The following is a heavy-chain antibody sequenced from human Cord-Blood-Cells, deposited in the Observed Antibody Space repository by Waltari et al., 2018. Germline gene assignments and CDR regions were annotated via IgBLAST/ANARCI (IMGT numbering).Heavy chain of an antibody. CDR3: ARLQSIMVQGVITPPDAFDI. V-gene: IGHV1-69*01. CDR2: IIPIFGTA. CDR1: GGTFSSYA. D-gene: IGHD3-10*01. Sequence: QVQLVQSGAEVKKPGSSVKVSCKASGGTFSSYAISWVRQAPGQGLEWMGGIIPIFGTANYAQKFQGRVTITADESTSTAYMELSSLRSEDTAVYYCARLQSIMVQGVITPPDAFDIWGQRTMVTVSS. J-gene: IGHJ3*02.